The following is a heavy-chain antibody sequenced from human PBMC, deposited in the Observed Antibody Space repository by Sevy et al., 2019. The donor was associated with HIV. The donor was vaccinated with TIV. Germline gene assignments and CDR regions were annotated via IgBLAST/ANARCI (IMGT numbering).Heavy chain of an antibody. V-gene: IGHV4-39*01. J-gene: IGHJ4*02. Sequence: SETLSLTCTVSGGSISSGNYLWSWIRQTPGKGLEWIGTVHYSGRTYYNPSLKGRVTISEDTSKNQFSLNLNSVTAADTAVYFCARNFDYWGQGTLVTVSS. CDR3: ARNFDY. CDR1: GGSISSGNYL. CDR2: VHYSGRT.